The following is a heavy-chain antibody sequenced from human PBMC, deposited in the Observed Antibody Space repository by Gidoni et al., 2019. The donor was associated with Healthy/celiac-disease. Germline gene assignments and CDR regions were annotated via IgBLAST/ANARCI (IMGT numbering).Heavy chain of an antibody. CDR1: GFTFSSYS. Sequence: EVQLVESGGGLVKPGGSLRLSCAASGFTFSSYSMNWVRQAPGKGLEWVSSISSSSSYIYYADSVKGRFTISRDNAKNSLYLQMNSLRAEDTAVYYCAREWDTIFGVATANKFDYWGQGTLVTVSS. CDR3: AREWDTIFGVATANKFDY. D-gene: IGHD3-3*01. CDR2: ISSSSSYI. J-gene: IGHJ4*02. V-gene: IGHV3-21*01.